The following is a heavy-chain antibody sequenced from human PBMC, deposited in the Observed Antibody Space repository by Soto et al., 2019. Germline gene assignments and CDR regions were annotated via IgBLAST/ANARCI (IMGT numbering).Heavy chain of an antibody. CDR1: GGSISSGGYS. CDR2: MYHSGST. V-gene: IGHV4-30-2*01. CDR3: ARGGAAIEANYYYYGMDV. Sequence: SETLSLTCAVSGGSISSGGYSWSWIRQPPGKGLEWIGYMYHSGSTYYNPSLKSRVTISVDTSKNQFSLKLSSVTAADTAVYYCARGGAAIEANYYYYGMDVWGQGTTVTVS. D-gene: IGHD2-2*01. J-gene: IGHJ6*02.